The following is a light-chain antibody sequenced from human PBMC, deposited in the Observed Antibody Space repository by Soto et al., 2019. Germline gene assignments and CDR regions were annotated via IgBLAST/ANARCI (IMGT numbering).Light chain of an antibody. Sequence: QSVLTQPASVSGSPGQSITISCTGTSSDVGGYNLVSWYQQHPGKAPKLMIYDVSNRPSGVSDRFSGSKSGNTASLTISGLQAEDEADYYCCSYAGSSTYVFGTGTKLTVL. CDR1: SSDVGGYNL. J-gene: IGLJ1*01. CDR2: DVS. CDR3: CSYAGSSTYV. V-gene: IGLV2-23*02.